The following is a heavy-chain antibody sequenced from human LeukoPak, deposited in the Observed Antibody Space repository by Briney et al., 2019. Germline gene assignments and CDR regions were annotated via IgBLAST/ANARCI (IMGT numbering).Heavy chain of an antibody. D-gene: IGHD4-11*01. CDR2: IYYSGST. J-gene: IGHJ4*02. Sequence: SETLSLTCTVSGGSISSYYWSWIRQPPGKGLEWIGNIYYSGSTNYNPSLKSRVTISVDTSKNQFSLKLSSVTAADTAVYYCARGGGPLQSFDYWGQGTLVTVSS. V-gene: IGHV4-59*08. CDR1: GGSISSYY. CDR3: ARGGGPLQSFDY.